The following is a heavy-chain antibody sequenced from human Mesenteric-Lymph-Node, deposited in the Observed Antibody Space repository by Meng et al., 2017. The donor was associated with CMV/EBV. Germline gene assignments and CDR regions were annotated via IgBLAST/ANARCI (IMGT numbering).Heavy chain of an antibody. D-gene: IGHD1-1*01. V-gene: IGHV4-59*01. J-gene: IGHJ6*02. CDR2: IYYGGST. CDR3: ARFSATGAYYVGMDV. Sequence: GSLRLSCTAPSASIRSYYWSWIRQPPGKGLEWIGYIYYGGSTSYNPSLMSRVTISADTSKNQVSLKLRFVTAADTAVYYCARFSATGAYYVGMDVWGQGTTVTVSS. CDR1: SASIRSYY.